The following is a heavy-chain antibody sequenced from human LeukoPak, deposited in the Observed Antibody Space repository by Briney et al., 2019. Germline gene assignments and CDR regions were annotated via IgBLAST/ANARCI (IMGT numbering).Heavy chain of an antibody. D-gene: IGHD2-2*02. CDR1: GFTFDDYA. CDR2: ISWNSGSI. CDR3: AKDRGIVVVPAAIRHYYYGMDV. V-gene: IGHV3-9*01. J-gene: IGHJ6*02. Sequence: GGSLRLSCAASGFTFDDYAMHWVRQAPGKGLECVSGISWNSGSIGYADSVKGRFTISRDNAKNSLYLQMNSLRAEDTALYYCAKDRGIVVVPAAIRHYYYGMDVWGQGTTVTVSS.